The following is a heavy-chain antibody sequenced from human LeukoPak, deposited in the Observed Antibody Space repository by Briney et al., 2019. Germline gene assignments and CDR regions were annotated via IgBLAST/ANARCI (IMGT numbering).Heavy chain of an antibody. D-gene: IGHD6-13*01. CDR3: VCSRDPDAFDI. V-gene: IGHV4-39*07. CDR2: ISYSGAT. Sequence: SETLSLTCTLSGGTVTSSTYFWGWIRQPPGKGLGWIGSISYSGATYYNPSLKSRVTISVDTSKNQFSLKLSSVTAADTAVYYCVCSRDPDAFDIWGQGTMVTVSS. J-gene: IGHJ3*02. CDR1: GGTVTSSTYF.